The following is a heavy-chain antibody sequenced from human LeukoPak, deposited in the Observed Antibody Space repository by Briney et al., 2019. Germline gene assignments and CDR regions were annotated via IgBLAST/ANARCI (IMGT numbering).Heavy chain of an antibody. CDR3: ARDRYSGSYSAADY. Sequence: ASVKVSCKASGYTFTSYGISWVRQAPGQGLEWMGWISACNGNTNYAQKLQGRVTMTTDTSTSTAYMELSSLRSDDTAVYYCARDRYSGSYSAADYWGQGTLVTVSS. J-gene: IGHJ4*02. CDR1: GYTFTSYG. D-gene: IGHD1-26*01. V-gene: IGHV1-18*01. CDR2: ISACNGNT.